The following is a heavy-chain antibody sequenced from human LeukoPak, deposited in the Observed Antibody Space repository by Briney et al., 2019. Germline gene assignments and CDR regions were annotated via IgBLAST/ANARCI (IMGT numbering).Heavy chain of an antibody. Sequence: GTLSLSCAASGFTFSNYDLSWFRQGPWKGLEWVAAISCSDTGTYHAESVRGRFTISTDATTDTLFLQMNSLRVEDAAIYYCAKAPVGSCKSVRCYSLDVWGKGTTVTVS. V-gene: IGHV3-23*01. CDR3: AKAPVGSCKSVRCYSLDV. D-gene: IGHD2/OR15-2a*01. CDR1: GFTFSNYD. CDR2: ISCSDTGT. J-gene: IGHJ6*03.